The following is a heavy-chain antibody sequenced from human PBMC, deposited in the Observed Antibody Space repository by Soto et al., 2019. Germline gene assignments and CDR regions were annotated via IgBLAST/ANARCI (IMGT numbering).Heavy chain of an antibody. CDR3: AKDSTAQTYNWFDP. Sequence: SVKVSCKASGGTFSSYAISWVRQDHGQGLEGMGGIIPIFGKANYAQKFQGRVTITADESTSTAYMELSSLRSEDTAVYYCAKDSTAQTYNWFDPWGQGTLVTVSS. CDR1: GGTFSSYA. J-gene: IGHJ5*02. D-gene: IGHD5-18*01. V-gene: IGHV1-69*13. CDR2: IIPIFGKA.